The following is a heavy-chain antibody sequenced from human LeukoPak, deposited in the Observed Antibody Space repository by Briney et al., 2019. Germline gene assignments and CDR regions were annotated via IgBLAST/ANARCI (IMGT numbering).Heavy chain of an antibody. J-gene: IGHJ4*02. CDR2: IYYSGST. CDR1: GVSISSYY. Sequence: PSETLSLTCTVSGVSISSYYWSWIRQPPGKGLEWIGYIYYSGSTNYNPSLKSRVTISVDTSKNQFSLKVNSVTAADTAVYYCARRTGSLSFDYWGQGTLVTVSS. V-gene: IGHV4-59*08. CDR3: ARRTGSLSFDY. D-gene: IGHD1-26*01.